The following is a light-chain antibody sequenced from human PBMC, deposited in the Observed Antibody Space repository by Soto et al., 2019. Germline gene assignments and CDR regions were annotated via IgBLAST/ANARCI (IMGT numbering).Light chain of an antibody. CDR2: DVS. CDR3: SSYTSSSTLLYV. J-gene: IGLJ1*01. CDR1: SSDVGGYNY. V-gene: IGLV2-14*01. Sequence: QSALTHPASVSGYPGQSITISCTGTSSDVGGYNYVSWYQQHPGQAPKLMIYDVSNRPSGVSNRFSGSKSGNTASLTISGLQAEDEADYDCSSYTSSSTLLYVFGTGTKLTVL.